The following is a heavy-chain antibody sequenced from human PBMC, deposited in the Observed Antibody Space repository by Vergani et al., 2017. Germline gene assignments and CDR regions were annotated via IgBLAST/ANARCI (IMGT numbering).Heavy chain of an antibody. V-gene: IGHV3-23*01. Sequence: EVQLLESGGSLKQPGGSVRLSCAASGFTFSTYAMHWVRQAPGKGLDWVSALTGGGGSTYYADSFKGSFIISRDNARDTLYLQMNSLRPDDTATYYCVKDAGSYENFFDSWGQGTLVTVSS. CDR2: LTGGGGST. D-gene: IGHD1-26*01. CDR1: GFTFSTYA. CDR3: VKDAGSYENFFDS. J-gene: IGHJ4*02.